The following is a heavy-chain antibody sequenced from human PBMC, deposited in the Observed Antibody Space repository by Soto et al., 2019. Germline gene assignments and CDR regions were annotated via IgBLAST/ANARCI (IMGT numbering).Heavy chain of an antibody. Sequence: PSETLSLTCTVSGGSISSSSYYWGWIRQPPGKGLEWIGSIYYSGSTYYNPSLKSRVTISVDTSKNQFSLKLSSVTAADTAVYYCARQTYDFWSGYFIYYYYGMDVWGQGTTVTVSS. CDR1: GGSISSSSYY. CDR3: ARQTYDFWSGYFIYYYYGMDV. D-gene: IGHD3-3*01. V-gene: IGHV4-39*01. CDR2: IYYSGST. J-gene: IGHJ6*02.